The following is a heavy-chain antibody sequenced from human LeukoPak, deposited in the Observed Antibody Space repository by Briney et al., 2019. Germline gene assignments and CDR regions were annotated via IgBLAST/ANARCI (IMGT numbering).Heavy chain of an antibody. J-gene: IGHJ6*02. D-gene: IGHD5-12*01. CDR1: GFTFTSYW. CDR3: ARGLRDRYGMDV. V-gene: IGHV3-74*01. CDR2: IKSDESTR. Sequence: GGSLRLSCAASGFTFTSYWMHWVRQAPGKGLVWVSRIKSDESTRDYADFVKGRFTISRDNARNTVYLQINSLIAEDTAVYYCARGLRDRYGMDVWGQGTTVTVSS.